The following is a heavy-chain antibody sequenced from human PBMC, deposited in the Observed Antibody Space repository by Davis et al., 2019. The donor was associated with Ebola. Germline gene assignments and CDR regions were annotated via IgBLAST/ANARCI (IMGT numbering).Heavy chain of an antibody. V-gene: IGHV4-34*01. J-gene: IGHJ6*02. CDR1: GVSFSGYY. CDR3: ARGGGYGEYGMDV. CDR2: INHSGRT. D-gene: IGHD6-25*01. Sequence: MPSETLSLTCAVYGVSFSGYYWNWIRQPPGKGLEWIGEINHSGRTNYNPSLKSRVTMSVDTSKNQFSLRVRSVTAADTAVYYCARGGGYGEYGMDVWGQGTTVTVSS.